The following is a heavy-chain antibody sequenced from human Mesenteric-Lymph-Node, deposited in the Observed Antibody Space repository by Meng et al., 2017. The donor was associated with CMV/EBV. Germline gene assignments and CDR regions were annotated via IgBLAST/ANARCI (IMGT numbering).Heavy chain of an antibody. CDR3: AREPSGSYDY. J-gene: IGHJ4*02. V-gene: IGHV1-2*02. D-gene: IGHD1-26*01. CDR1: GYTFIDYF. CDR2: INPNSGGT. Sequence: ASVKVFCKASGYTFIDYFMHRVRLAPGQGLEWMGWINPNSGGTEYGQKFQGRVIMTRDTSSSTAYMRLSRLTSDDTAVYYCAREPSGSYDYWGQGTLVTVSS.